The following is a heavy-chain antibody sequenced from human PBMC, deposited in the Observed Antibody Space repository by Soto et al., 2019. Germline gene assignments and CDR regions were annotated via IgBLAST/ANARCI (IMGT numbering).Heavy chain of an antibody. CDR1: GGTFSSYT. CDR2: IIPILGIA. D-gene: IGHD5-18*01. V-gene: IGHV1-69*02. Sequence: QVQLVQSGAEVKKPGSSVKVSCKASGGTFSSYTISWVRQAPGQGLEWMGRIIPILGIANYAQKFQGRVTITAGKTPSNAYLEVSSLRAEDTAVYYCSRVQRPLIQLWEGWFDPWGQGTLVTVSS. J-gene: IGHJ5*02. CDR3: SRVQRPLIQLWEGWFDP.